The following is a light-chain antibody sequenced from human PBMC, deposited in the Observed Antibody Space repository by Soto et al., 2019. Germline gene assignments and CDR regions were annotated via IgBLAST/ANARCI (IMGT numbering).Light chain of an antibody. V-gene: IGLV2-14*03. CDR3: SSYTNSSTLV. Sequence: QSVLTQPASVSGSPGQSITISCTGTSSDVGGYNYVSWYQQHPGKAPKLMIYDVNNRPSGVSNRFSGSKSGNTASLTISGLQAEDEADYYCSSYTNSSTLVFGGGTKVTVL. CDR1: SSDVGGYNY. CDR2: DVN. J-gene: IGLJ2*01.